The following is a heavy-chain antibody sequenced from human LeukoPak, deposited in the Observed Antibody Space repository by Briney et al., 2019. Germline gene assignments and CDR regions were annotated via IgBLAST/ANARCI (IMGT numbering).Heavy chain of an antibody. Sequence: GESLKISCEASGYSFASFSIGWVRQMPGKGLEWMGIIYPGDSDTRYSPSFQGQVTISADKSISTAYLQWSSLKASDTAMYYCARRDTWFGELLERVDWFDPWGQGTLVTVSS. V-gene: IGHV5-51*01. CDR3: ARRDTWFGELLERVDWFDP. D-gene: IGHD3-10*01. CDR1: GYSFASFS. CDR2: IYPGDSDT. J-gene: IGHJ5*02.